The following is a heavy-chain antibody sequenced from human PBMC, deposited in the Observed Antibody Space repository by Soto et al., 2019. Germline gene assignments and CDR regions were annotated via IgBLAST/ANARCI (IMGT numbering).Heavy chain of an antibody. D-gene: IGHD3-10*01. V-gene: IGHV4-59*01. CDR3: ARDRRNYYGSGSYSGYFDS. CDR2: IYYSGST. J-gene: IGHJ4*02. Sequence: PXETLSLTCTVSGGSISSYYWSWIRQPPGKGLEWIGYIYYSGSTNYNPSLKSRVTISVDTSKNQFSLKLSSVTAADTAVYYCARDRRNYYGSGSYSGYFDSWGQGTLVTVSS. CDR1: GGSISSYY.